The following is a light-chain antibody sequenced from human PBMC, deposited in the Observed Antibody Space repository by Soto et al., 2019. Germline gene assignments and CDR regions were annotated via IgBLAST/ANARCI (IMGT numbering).Light chain of an antibody. Sequence: DIPMTQSPSSLSESFLERVTIXWRTSQGISNFLASYQQQTGKVPKLLIYPASTLQSGVTSRFSGSGSGTDFTLTISSLQPVDVATYYCQRYDSAPLTFGGGTKVDIK. CDR1: QGISNF. J-gene: IGKJ4*01. CDR2: PAS. CDR3: QRYDSAPLT. V-gene: IGKV1-27*01.